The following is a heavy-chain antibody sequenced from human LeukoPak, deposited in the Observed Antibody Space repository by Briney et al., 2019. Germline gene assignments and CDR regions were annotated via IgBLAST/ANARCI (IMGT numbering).Heavy chain of an antibody. CDR1: GFTFSSYA. V-gene: IGHV3-30-3*01. CDR2: ISYDGSDK. CDR3: ARVPSLRFLEWLFDY. D-gene: IGHD3-3*01. J-gene: IGHJ4*02. Sequence: PGRSLRLSCAASGFTFSSYAMHWVRQAPGKGLEWVAVISYDGSDKYYADSVKGRFTISRDNSKNTLYLQMNSLRAEDTAVYYCARVPSLRFLEWLFDYWGQGTLVTVSS.